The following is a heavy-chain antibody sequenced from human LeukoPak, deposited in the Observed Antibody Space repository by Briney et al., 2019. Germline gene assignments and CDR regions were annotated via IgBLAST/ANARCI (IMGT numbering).Heavy chain of an antibody. CDR2: INPNSGAT. CDR1: GYTFTDYY. D-gene: IGHD2-2*01. Sequence: GASVKVSCKASGYTFTDYYIHWVRQAPGQGLEWMAWINPNSGATDSTQKFQGRVTMTRDTSISTAYMELSSLKADDTAVYYCAKSGQFQLLSWFESWGQGTLVTVSS. J-gene: IGHJ5*01. CDR3: AKSGQFQLLSWFES. V-gene: IGHV1-2*02.